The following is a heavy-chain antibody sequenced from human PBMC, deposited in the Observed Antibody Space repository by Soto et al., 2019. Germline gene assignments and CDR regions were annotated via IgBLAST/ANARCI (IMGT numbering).Heavy chain of an antibody. CDR1: GYTFTSYY. D-gene: IGHD5-18*01. V-gene: IGHV5-10-1*01. J-gene: IGHJ6*02. CDR3: ARGDTAIVPNGVDV. Sequence: GESLKISFEGSGYTFTSYYITWARQLPVKGLEWMGRIDPSDSYTTYNPSFEGHVTISADKSIRTAYLQWTSLEASDNAMYYCARGDTAIVPNGVDVWGQGTPVTVSS. CDR2: IDPSDSYT.